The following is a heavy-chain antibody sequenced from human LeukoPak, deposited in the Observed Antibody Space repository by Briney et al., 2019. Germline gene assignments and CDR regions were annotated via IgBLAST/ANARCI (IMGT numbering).Heavy chain of an antibody. V-gene: IGHV4-4*09. D-gene: IGHD2-21*01. CDR3: ARSQPIVVQGRVHAFDI. J-gene: IGHJ3*02. CDR2: IYTSGST. Sequence: SETLSLTCTVSGGSISSYYWSWIRQPPGKGLEWIGYIYTSGSTNYNPSLKSRVTISVDTSKNQFSLKLSSVTAADTAVYYCARSQPIVVQGRVHAFDIWGQGTMVTVSS. CDR1: GGSISSYY.